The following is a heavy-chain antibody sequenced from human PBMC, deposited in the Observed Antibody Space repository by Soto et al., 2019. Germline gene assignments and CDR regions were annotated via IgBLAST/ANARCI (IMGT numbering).Heavy chain of an antibody. V-gene: IGHV3-23*01. CDR3: ARDHFFDY. D-gene: IGHD3-3*02. CDR2: IRSGGLT. CDR1: GFNVSSYA. J-gene: IGHJ4*02. Sequence: GGSLKLSCAASGFNVSSYAMGWVRQAPGKGLEWVSSIRSGGLTYYADSVKGRFTISRDNSKNMVFLLMNSLRAEDTAVYFCARDHFFDYWGQGTLVTVSS.